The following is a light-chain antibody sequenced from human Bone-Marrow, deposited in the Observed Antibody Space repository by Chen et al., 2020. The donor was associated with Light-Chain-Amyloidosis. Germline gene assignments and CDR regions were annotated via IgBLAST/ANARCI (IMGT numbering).Light chain of an antibody. CDR1: QSVSSAF. V-gene: IGKV3-20*01. Sequence: EIVLTQSPGTLSLSPGERATLSCRASQSVSSAFLSWYQQKPGQAPRLLIYGASSRATAIPDRFSGSGSGTDFTLTIRRLEPEDFAMYYCQQYDSSRWTFGQGTKVEFK. CDR3: QQYDSSRWT. CDR2: GAS. J-gene: IGKJ1*01.